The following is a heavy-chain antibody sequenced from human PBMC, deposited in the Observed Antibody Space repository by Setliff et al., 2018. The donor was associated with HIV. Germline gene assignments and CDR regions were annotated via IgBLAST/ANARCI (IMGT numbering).Heavy chain of an antibody. CDR1: GFTFGDYA. CDR2: IRRKAYGGTT. Sequence: GESLKISGTASGFTFGDYAMNWFRQAPGKGLEWVGFIRRKAYGGTTEYAASVKGRFTISRDDSKSIAYLQMNSLKTEETAVYYCTRECSGTSCYERVGFDYWGQGTLVTVSS. D-gene: IGHD2-2*01. V-gene: IGHV3-49*03. CDR3: TRECSGTSCYERVGFDY. J-gene: IGHJ4*02.